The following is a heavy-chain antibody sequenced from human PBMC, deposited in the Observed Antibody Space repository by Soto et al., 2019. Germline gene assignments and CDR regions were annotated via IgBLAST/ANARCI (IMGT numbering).Heavy chain of an antibody. CDR1: GGTFNNYA. CDR2: INPNSGGT. V-gene: IGHV1-2*04. J-gene: IGHJ4*02. D-gene: IGHD1-1*01. CDR3: ARPLYNWNDVSLDY. Sequence: ASVKVSCKASGGTFNNYAISWVRQAPGQGLEWMGWINPNSGGTNYAQKFQGWVTMTRDTSISTAYMELSRLRSDDTAVYYCARPLYNWNDVSLDYWGQGTLVTVSS.